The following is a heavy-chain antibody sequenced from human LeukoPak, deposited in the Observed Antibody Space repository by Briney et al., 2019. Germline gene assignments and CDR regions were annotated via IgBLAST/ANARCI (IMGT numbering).Heavy chain of an antibody. V-gene: IGHV3-53*01. D-gene: IGHD1-14*01. CDR2: IYSGGST. CDR1: GFTVSSNY. J-gene: IGHJ5*02. Sequence: GGSLRLSCAAFGFTVSSNYMSWVRQAPGKGLEWVSVIYSGGSTYYADSVKGRFTISRDNSKNTLYLQMNSLRAEDTAVYYCAAGWSPNWFDPWGQGTLVTVSS. CDR3: AAGWSPNWFDP.